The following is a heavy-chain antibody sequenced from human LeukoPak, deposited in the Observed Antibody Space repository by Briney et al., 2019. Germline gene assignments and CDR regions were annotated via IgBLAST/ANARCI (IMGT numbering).Heavy chain of an antibody. CDR1: GGSFSGYY. V-gene: IGHV4-34*01. Sequence: PSETLSLTCAVYGGSFSGYYWGWIRQPPGKGLEWIGEINHSGSTNYNPSLKSRVTISVDTSKNQFSLKLSSVTAADTAVYYCARQKITMVRGVPFDYWGQGTLVTVSS. CDR2: INHSGST. D-gene: IGHD3-10*01. J-gene: IGHJ4*02. CDR3: ARQKITMVRGVPFDY.